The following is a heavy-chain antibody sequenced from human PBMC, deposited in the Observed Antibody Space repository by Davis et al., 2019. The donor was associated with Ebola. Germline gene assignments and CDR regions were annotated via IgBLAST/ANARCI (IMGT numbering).Heavy chain of an antibody. J-gene: IGHJ4*02. D-gene: IGHD1-26*01. Sequence: GESLKISCAASRFTFSSYSMNWVRQAPGKGLEWVSSISTSGGHIFYADSLKGRFTVSRDNAKNSLHLQMNSLRAEDTAVYYCARGPTYSGSYSAHWGRGTLVTVSS. CDR2: ISTSGGHI. V-gene: IGHV3-21*01. CDR3: ARGPTYSGSYSAH. CDR1: RFTFSSYS.